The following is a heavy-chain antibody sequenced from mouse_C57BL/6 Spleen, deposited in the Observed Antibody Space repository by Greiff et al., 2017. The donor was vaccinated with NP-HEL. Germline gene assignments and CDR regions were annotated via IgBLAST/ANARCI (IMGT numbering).Heavy chain of an antibody. CDR2: IHPNSGST. D-gene: IGHD2-2*01. CDR3: ATRVTTGFAY. Sequence: QVQLQQPGAELVKPGASVKLSCKASGYTFTSYWMHWVKQRPGQGLEWIGMIHPNSGSTNYNEKFKSKATLTVDKSSSTAYMQLSSLTSEDSAVYYCATRVTTGFAYWGQGTLVTVSA. CDR1: GYTFTSYW. V-gene: IGHV1-64*01. J-gene: IGHJ3*01.